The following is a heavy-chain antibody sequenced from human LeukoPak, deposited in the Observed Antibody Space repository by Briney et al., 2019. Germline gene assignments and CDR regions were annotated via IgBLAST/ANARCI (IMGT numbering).Heavy chain of an antibody. Sequence: ASVKVSCKASRYTFTKYDFTWVREAPGQGLEWMGCISGYNGNTENAQKLQGRVAMTTDTSTSTAYMEVRSLRSDDTAVYYCARRSAQDWFDPWGQGTLVTVSS. CDR1: RYTFTKYD. CDR3: ARRSAQDWFDP. V-gene: IGHV1-18*01. CDR2: ISGYNGNT. J-gene: IGHJ5*02.